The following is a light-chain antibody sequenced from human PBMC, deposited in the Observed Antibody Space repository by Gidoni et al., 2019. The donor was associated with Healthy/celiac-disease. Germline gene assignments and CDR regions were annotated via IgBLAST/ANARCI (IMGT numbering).Light chain of an antibody. Sequence: SYVLTQPPSVSVAPGKTARITCGGNNLGSKSGHWYQQKPGQAPVLVVYDDSDRPSGIPERFSGSTSGNTATLTISRVEAGDEADYYCQVWDSSSDHPVVFGGGTKLTVL. J-gene: IGLJ2*01. CDR2: DDS. CDR1: NLGSKS. CDR3: QVWDSSSDHPVV. V-gene: IGLV3-21*03.